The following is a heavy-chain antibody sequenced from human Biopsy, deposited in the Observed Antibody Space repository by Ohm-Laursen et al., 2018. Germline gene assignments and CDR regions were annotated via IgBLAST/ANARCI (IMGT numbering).Heavy chain of an antibody. D-gene: IGHD6-19*01. CDR1: GFSFTGYY. Sequence: SSVKVSCNASGFSFTGYYIHWVRQVPGQGLEWMGWISPKSGGTNYAQKFQGNITMTKNTSMSTAYMETSRLRSDDTAVYYCALQSVAQMKNFDYWGQGTLVTVSS. V-gene: IGHV1-2*02. CDR2: ISPKSGGT. J-gene: IGHJ4*02. CDR3: ALQSVAQMKNFDY.